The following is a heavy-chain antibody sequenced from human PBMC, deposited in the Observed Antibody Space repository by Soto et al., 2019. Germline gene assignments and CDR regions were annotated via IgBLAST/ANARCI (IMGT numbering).Heavy chain of an antibody. V-gene: IGHV1-3*04. J-gene: IGHJ3*02. Sequence: ASVKVSCKSSGYTFTHYAMHWLRQAPGQGLEWLGWINTDNGNTAFSQKFQGRVSITMDTSASTAYVELSSLTSEDTAVYYCARQGDSRILRDTFDIWGQGTLVTVSS. D-gene: IGHD2-8*01. CDR2: INTDNGNT. CDR1: GYTFTHYA. CDR3: ARQGDSRILRDTFDI.